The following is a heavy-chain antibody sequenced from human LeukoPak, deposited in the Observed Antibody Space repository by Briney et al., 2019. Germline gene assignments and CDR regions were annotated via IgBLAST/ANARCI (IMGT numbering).Heavy chain of an antibody. CDR2: INHSGST. J-gene: IGHJ4*02. V-gene: IGHV4-34*01. D-gene: IGHD3-10*01. CDR1: GGSFRGYY. Sequence: SETLSLTCGVYGGSFRGYYWSWIREPPGKGLEWIGEINHSGSTNYNPSLKSRLIISVDTSKNQFSLKVSSVTAADTAVYYCARVEVGVGPDYWGQGTLVTVSS. CDR3: ARVEVGVGPDY.